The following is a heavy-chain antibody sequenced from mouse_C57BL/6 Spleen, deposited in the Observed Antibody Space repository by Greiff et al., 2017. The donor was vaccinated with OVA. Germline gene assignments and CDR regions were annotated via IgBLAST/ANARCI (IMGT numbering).Heavy chain of an antibody. V-gene: IGHV1-42*01. CDR3: ARNGFAWFAY. J-gene: IGHJ3*01. Sequence: EVQLQQSGPELVKPGASVKISCKASGYSFTGHYMNWVKQSPEKSLEWIGEINPSTGGTTYNQKFKAKATVTVDKSSSTAYMQLKSLTSEDSAVYYCARNGFAWFAYWGQGTLVTVSA. CDR2: INPSTGGT. D-gene: IGHD2-2*01. CDR1: GYSFTGHY.